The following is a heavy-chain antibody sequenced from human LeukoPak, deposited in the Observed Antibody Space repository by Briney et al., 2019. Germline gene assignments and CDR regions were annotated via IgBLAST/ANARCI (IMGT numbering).Heavy chain of an antibody. CDR1: GFTFSRFE. V-gene: IGHV3-48*03. Sequence: GGSLRLSCVASGFTFSRFEMNWFGQAPGKGLEWISHISTRTYIAYADSVKGRFTISRDNAQNSLYLQMNSLRVEDTAVYYCARVAAAGTGIFVNFYYSMDIWGKGTTVTISS. D-gene: IGHD6-13*01. CDR2: ISTRTYI. J-gene: IGHJ6*03. CDR3: ARVAAAGTGIFVNFYYSMDI.